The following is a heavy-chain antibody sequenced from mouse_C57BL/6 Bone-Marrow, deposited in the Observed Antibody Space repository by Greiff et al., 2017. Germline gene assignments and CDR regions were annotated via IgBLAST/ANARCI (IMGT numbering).Heavy chain of an antibody. CDR2: INPSTGGT. V-gene: IGHV1-42*01. J-gene: IGHJ2*01. Sequence: VQLKESGPELVKPGASVKISCKASGYSFTGYYMNWVKQSPEKSLEWIGEINPSTGGTTYNQKFKAKATLTVDKSSSTAYMQLKRLTSEDSAVYYCANLDYWGQGTTLTVSS. CDR3: ANLDY. CDR1: GYSFTGYY.